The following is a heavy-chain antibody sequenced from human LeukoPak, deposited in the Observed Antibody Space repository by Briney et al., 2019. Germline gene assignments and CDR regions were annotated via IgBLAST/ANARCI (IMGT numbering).Heavy chain of an antibody. CDR1: GGSLSGFY. CDR2: IHHSGRT. CDR3: ARIADYYDSSGYYRWFDP. D-gene: IGHD3-22*01. J-gene: IGHJ5*02. Sequence: PSEALSLNCSVYGGSLSGFYWSWIRQAPGRGGEWIGGIHHSGRTSHNPSLKCRVTMSVDTSTNQFSLKMSSVTAAATAVYYCARIADYYDSSGYYRWFDPWGQGTLVTVSS. V-gene: IGHV4-34*01.